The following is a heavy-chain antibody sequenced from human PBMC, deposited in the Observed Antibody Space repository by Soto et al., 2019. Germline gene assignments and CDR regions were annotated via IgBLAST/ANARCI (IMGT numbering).Heavy chain of an antibody. J-gene: IGHJ4*02. CDR3: ARTLQDISMSRPFEY. Sequence: QVQLQQTGPGLVQPSGTLSLTCSVSGGSISSDHFWSWVRQSPGKGLEWIGEIHRSGVTNYNPSLKSRVTISMDKSTNQLSLRLNSVTAADTAVFYCARTLQDISMSRPFEYWGQGRLVTVSS. D-gene: IGHD5-18*01. CDR2: IHRSGVT. V-gene: IGHV4-4*02. CDR1: GGSISSDHF.